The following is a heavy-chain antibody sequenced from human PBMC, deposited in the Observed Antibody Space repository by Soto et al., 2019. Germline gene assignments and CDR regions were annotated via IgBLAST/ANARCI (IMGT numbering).Heavy chain of an antibody. D-gene: IGHD5-18*01. CDR1: GGTFSSYA. J-gene: IGHJ5*02. Sequence: QVQLVQSGAEVKKPGSSVKVSCKASGGTFSSYAISWVRQAPGQGLEWMGGIIPIFGTANYAQKFQGRVTITADKSTSTAYMELSSLRSEDTAVYYCVSWVPAAMVSYNWFDPWGQGTLVTVSS. CDR3: VSWVPAAMVSYNWFDP. V-gene: IGHV1-69*06. CDR2: IIPIFGTA.